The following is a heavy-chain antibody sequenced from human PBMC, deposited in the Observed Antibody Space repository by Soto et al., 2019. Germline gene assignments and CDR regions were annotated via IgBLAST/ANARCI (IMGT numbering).Heavy chain of an antibody. V-gene: IGHV3-48*01. Sequence: EVQLVESGGGLVQPGGSLRLSCAASGFTFSSYSMNWVRQAPGKGLEWVSYISSSSSTIYYADSVKGRFTISRDNAKNSLYLQMNSLRAEDTAVYYCASDESGWSRGAFDIWGQGTMVTVSS. J-gene: IGHJ3*02. CDR3: ASDESGWSRGAFDI. CDR1: GFTFSSYS. D-gene: IGHD6-19*01. CDR2: ISSSSSTI.